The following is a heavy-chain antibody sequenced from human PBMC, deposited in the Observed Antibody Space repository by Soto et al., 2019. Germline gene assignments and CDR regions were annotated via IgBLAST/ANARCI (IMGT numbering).Heavy chain of an antibody. CDR3: VLSAPTYYNAFDI. CDR2: IFSNDEK. D-gene: IGHD3-10*01. Sequence: QVTLKESGPVLVKPTETLTLTCTVSGISLSNSRMGVSWIRQPPGKALEWLGHIFSNDEKSYGSSLESRLTVPRDTSKSQVVLTMTNMAPVDTATYYCVLSAPTYYNAFDIWGQGTMVTVSS. J-gene: IGHJ3*02. CDR1: GISLSNSRMG. V-gene: IGHV2-26*01.